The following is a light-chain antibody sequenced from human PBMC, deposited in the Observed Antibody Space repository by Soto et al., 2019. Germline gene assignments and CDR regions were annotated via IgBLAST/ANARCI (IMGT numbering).Light chain of an antibody. J-gene: IGLJ2*01. Sequence: QSVLTQPPSVSGAPGQRVTISCTGSSSNIGAGYDVHWYQQLPGTAPKLLLYGNSNRPSGVPDRFSGSKSGTSASLAITGVQAEDEADYYCQSYDSSLSGVVFGGGTQLPVL. CDR1: SSNIGAGYD. V-gene: IGLV1-40*01. CDR3: QSYDSSLSGVV. CDR2: GNS.